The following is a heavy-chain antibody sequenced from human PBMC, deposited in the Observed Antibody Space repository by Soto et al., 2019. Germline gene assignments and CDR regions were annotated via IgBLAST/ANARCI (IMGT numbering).Heavy chain of an antibody. CDR2: TRNKADSYTT. CDR1: GFTFSDHY. Sequence: EVQLVESGGGLVQPGGSPRLSCAASGFTFSDHYMDWVRQAPGKGLEWVGRTRNKADSYTTEYAASVKGRFTISRDDSKNSLFLQMNSLKAEDTAVYYCARELMTTVTYYDYWGQGTLVTVSS. J-gene: IGHJ4*02. CDR3: ARELMTTVTYYDY. D-gene: IGHD4-17*01. V-gene: IGHV3-72*01.